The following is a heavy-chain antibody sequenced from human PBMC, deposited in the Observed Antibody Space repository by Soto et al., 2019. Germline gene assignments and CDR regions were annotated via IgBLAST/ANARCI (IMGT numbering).Heavy chain of an antibody. CDR2: IYYSGST. J-gene: IGHJ4*02. Sequence: PSETLSLTCTVSGGSISSYYWSWIRRPPGKGLEWIGYIYYSGSTNYNPSLKSRVTISVDTSKNQFSLKLSSVTAADTAVYYCAGHAYYGSGSYSLDYWGQGTLVTVSS. V-gene: IGHV4-59*08. CDR1: GGSISSYY. D-gene: IGHD3-10*01. CDR3: AGHAYYGSGSYSLDY.